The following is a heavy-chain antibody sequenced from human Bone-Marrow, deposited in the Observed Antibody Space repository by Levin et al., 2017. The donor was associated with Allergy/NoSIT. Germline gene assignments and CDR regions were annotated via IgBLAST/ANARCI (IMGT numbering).Heavy chain of an antibody. Sequence: SVKVSCKASGGTFTSYTISWVRQAPGQGLEWMGRVIPILDIKTYAQSFQGRLTINADTSTATAYMELSSLRSDDTAMYYCARDTDWNDVIALNIWGQGTMVTVSS. CDR2: VIPILDIK. J-gene: IGHJ3*02. CDR3: ARDTDWNDVIALNI. D-gene: IGHD1-1*01. V-gene: IGHV1-69*04. CDR1: GGTFTSYT.